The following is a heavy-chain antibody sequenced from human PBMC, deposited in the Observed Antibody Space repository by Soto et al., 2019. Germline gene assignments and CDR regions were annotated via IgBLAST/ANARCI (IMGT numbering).Heavy chain of an antibody. Sequence: TGGSLRLSCAVSWFTFRKAWMSWVRQAPGEGGGWVGRIKNKNDGGATDYAAPVKGRFTISKDDSKNTLFLQMNSLKTEDTAVYYCTTDRIVVVLPERRGIWGKQGKSHLYYYGMDVWGQGTTVTVSS. V-gene: IGHV3-15*01. D-gene: IGHD2-2*01. CDR2: IKNKNDGGAT. J-gene: IGHJ6*02. CDR3: TTDRIVVVLPERRGIWGKQGKSHLYYYGMDV. CDR1: WFTFRKAW.